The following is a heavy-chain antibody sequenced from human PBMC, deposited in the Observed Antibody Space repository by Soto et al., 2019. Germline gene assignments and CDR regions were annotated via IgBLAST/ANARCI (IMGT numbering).Heavy chain of an antibody. CDR2: INPNSGGT. V-gene: IGHV1-2*02. CDR3: ARDPNSSSWRYNWFDP. Sequence: GASVKVSCKASGYTFTGYYMHWVRQAPGQGLEWMGWINPNSGGTNYAQKFQGRVTMTRDTSISTAYMELSRLRSDDTAVYYCARDPNSSSWRYNWFDPWGQGTLVTGSS. CDR1: GYTFTGYY. D-gene: IGHD6-13*01. J-gene: IGHJ5*02.